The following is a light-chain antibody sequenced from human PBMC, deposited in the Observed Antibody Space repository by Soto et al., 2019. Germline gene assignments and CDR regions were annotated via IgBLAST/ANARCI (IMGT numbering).Light chain of an antibody. Sequence: SYELTQPPSVSVSPGQTASITCSGDKLGDKYACWYQQKPGQSPVLVIYQDSKRPSGIPERFSGSNSGNTATLTISGTQAMDEADYYCQVWESSSDPVIFGGGTKLTVL. V-gene: IGLV3-1*01. CDR3: QVWESSSDPVI. CDR1: KLGDKY. J-gene: IGLJ2*01. CDR2: QDS.